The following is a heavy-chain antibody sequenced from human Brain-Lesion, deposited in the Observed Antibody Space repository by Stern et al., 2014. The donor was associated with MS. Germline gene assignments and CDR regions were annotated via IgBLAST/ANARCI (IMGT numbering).Heavy chain of an antibody. V-gene: IGHV4-30-4*01. Sequence: QVQLQESGPGLVKPSQTLPLTCTVSGASIGGGGLYSSLVRPPPGKGLGGVGDIYYSGTTYYKASLKSRVTISLDTSKNQFSLNLSSVTAADTAVYYCAGAIGKYELLEAFDMWGQGTKVTVSS. CDR2: IYYSGTT. CDR3: AGAIGKYELLEAFDM. J-gene: IGHJ3*02. CDR1: GASIGGGGLY. D-gene: IGHD2-2*01.